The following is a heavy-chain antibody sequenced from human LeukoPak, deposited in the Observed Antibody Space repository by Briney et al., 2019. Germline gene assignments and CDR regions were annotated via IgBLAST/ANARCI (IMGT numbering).Heavy chain of an antibody. V-gene: IGHV1-46*01. CDR2: INPSDGST. CDR1: GYTFTSNY. D-gene: IGHD2-15*01. J-gene: IGHJ6*02. Sequence: ASVKVSCKASGYTFTSNYMHWVRQAPGQGLEWMGIINPSDGSTSYAQKYQGRVTMTRDTSTSTVYMELSSLRSEDTAVYYCARDHLYYYGMDVWGQGTTVTVSS. CDR3: ARDHLYYYGMDV.